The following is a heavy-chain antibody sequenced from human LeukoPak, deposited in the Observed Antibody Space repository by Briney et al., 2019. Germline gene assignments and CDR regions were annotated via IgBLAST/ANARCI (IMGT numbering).Heavy chain of an antibody. CDR1: GFTVSSNY. J-gene: IGHJ6*02. CDR2: IYSGGST. Sequence: GGSLRLSCAASGFTVSSNYMSWVRQAPGKGLEWVSVIYSGGSTYYADSVKGRFTISRDNSKNTLYLQMNSLRAEDTAVYYCARDHYDSGGYYWNYYYGMDVWGQGTTVTVSS. V-gene: IGHV3-66*02. CDR3: ARDHYDSGGYYWNYYYGMDV. D-gene: IGHD3-22*01.